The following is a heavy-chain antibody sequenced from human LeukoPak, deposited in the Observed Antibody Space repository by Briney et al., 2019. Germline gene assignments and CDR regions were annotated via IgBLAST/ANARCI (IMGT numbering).Heavy chain of an antibody. Sequence: SETLSLTCTVSGGSISNYYWTWIRQPPGKGLEWIGFISYSGNTNYNPSLKSRVTISVDTSKNQFSLKLSSVTAADTAVYYCARAEFDSSGYYLINAFDIWGQGTMVTVSS. CDR1: GGSISNYY. CDR3: ARAEFDSSGYYLINAFDI. CDR2: ISYSGNT. J-gene: IGHJ3*02. V-gene: IGHV4-59*08. D-gene: IGHD3-22*01.